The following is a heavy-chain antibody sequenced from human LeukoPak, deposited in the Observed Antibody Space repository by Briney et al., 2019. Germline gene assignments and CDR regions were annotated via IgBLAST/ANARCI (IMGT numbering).Heavy chain of an antibody. CDR2: ISGSGGST. D-gene: IGHD2-2*01. V-gene: IGHV3-23*01. CDR1: GFTFSSYA. CDR3: ARDRHTSSWYWFDP. Sequence: GGSLRLSCAASGFTFSSYAMSWVRQAPGKGLEWVSAISGSGGSTYYADSVKGRFTISRDNAKDSVYLQINSLRVEDTAVYYCARDRHTSSWYWFDPWGQGTLVTVSS. J-gene: IGHJ5*02.